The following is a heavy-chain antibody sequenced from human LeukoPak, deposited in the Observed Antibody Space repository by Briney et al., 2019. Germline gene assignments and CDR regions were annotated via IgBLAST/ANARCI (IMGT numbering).Heavy chain of an antibody. D-gene: IGHD4-23*01. CDR3: AKDAQGRYGGHYYYAIDV. CDR1: GFTFSSYA. Sequence: RPGGSLRLSCAGSGFTFSSYAMSWVRQAPGKGLEWVSAISGSGGSTYYADSVKGRFTISRDNSKNTVYLQMNSLRVEDTAVFYCAKDAQGRYGGHYYYAIDVWGQGTTVTVSS. CDR2: ISGSGGST. J-gene: IGHJ6*02. V-gene: IGHV3-23*01.